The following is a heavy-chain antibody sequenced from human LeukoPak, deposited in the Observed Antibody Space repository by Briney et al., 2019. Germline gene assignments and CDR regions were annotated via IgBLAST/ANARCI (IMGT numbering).Heavy chain of an antibody. CDR2: IYHSGST. CDR3: ASQGAAAALFDY. J-gene: IGHJ4*02. Sequence: PSETLSLTCAVYGGSFSGYYWSCIRQPPGKGLEWIGEIYHSGSTNYNPSLKSRVTISVDTSKNQFSLRLSSLTAADTAVYYCASQGAAAALFDYWGRGTLVTVSS. D-gene: IGHD2-2*01. V-gene: IGHV4-34*01. CDR1: GGSFSGYY.